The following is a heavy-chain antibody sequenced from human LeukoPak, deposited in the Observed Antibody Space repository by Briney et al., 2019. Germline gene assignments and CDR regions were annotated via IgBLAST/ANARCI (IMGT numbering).Heavy chain of an antibody. V-gene: IGHV3-20*04. CDR3: ARDLSASWYSLGY. D-gene: IGHD6-13*01. Sequence: GGSLRLSCVASTLTIGDYGMSWDRQAPGKGLEWVSGIDWSGDATSYSDFVKGRFTISRDNAKNSLYLQMTSLRAEDTAVYYCARDLSASWYSLGYWGQGTLVTVSS. J-gene: IGHJ4*02. CDR2: IDWSGDAT. CDR1: TLTIGDYG.